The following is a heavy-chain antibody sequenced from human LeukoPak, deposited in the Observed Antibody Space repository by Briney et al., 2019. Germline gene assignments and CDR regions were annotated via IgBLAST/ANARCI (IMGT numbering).Heavy chain of an antibody. J-gene: IGHJ6*02. D-gene: IGHD6-13*01. Sequence: PGGSLRLSCAASGFXFSTYWISWVRQAPGKGLEWLANIKEDGTGKNHVDSVKGRFTISRDNAKNSLYLQMNGLRAEDTAVYYCAREIPQQLVAMDVWGQGTTVTVSS. CDR2: IKEDGTGK. V-gene: IGHV3-7*04. CDR3: AREIPQQLVAMDV. CDR1: GFXFSTYW.